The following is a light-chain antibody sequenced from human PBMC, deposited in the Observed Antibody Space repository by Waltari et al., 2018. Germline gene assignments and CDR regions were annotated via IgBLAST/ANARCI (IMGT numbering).Light chain of an antibody. CDR3: EQYESCHRT. CDR2: WAS. Sequence: DIVMTQSPDSLAVSLGERATINCKSSQSVLHSSNNNNYLSCYQQKPGQPPKLLIYWASTREPRVPDRFSGSGSGTDFTLTITSLQAEAVAVYHGEQYESCHRTFGQGTKFEI. V-gene: IGKV4-1*01. J-gene: IGKJ1*01. CDR1: QSVLHSSNNNNY.